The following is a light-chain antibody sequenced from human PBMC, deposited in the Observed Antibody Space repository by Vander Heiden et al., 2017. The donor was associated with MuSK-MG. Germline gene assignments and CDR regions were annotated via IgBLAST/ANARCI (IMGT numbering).Light chain of an antibody. CDR1: QTINSNY. J-gene: IGKJ1*01. V-gene: IGKV3-20*01. CDR2: AAA. Sequence: IVLTQSPGTLSLSPGARAALSCRASQTINSNYLAWYQQKPGQSPRLLIYAAANRATGIPDRFSGSGSGTDFTLTISRLEPEDFAVYYCHQYGSSPGTFGQGTKVEIK. CDR3: HQYGSSPGT.